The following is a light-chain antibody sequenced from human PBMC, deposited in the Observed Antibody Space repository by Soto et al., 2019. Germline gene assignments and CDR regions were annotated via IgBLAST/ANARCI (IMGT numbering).Light chain of an antibody. CDR1: QSVSSY. V-gene: IGKV3-11*01. CDR2: DAS. J-gene: IGKJ5*01. Sequence: EIVLTQSPATLSLSPGERATLSCRASQSVSSYLAWYQQKPGQANRLIIYDASNRATGIPDRFSGSGSGTDFTLTISSLEPEDFAVYYCQQRSNWPITFGQGTRLGIK. CDR3: QQRSNWPIT.